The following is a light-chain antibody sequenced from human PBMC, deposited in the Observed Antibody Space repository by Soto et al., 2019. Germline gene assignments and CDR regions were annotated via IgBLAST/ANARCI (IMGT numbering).Light chain of an antibody. J-gene: IGLJ3*02. Sequence: QSALTQPASVSGSPGQSITISCTGTSSDVGGSKLVSWYHHHPGKAPKLIIYDDTKRPSGFSTRFSGSKSGNTASLTISGRQAEDEADYSCCSYATGATWVFGGGTKLTVL. V-gene: IGLV2-23*01. CDR1: SSDVGGSKL. CDR3: CSYATGATWV. CDR2: DDT.